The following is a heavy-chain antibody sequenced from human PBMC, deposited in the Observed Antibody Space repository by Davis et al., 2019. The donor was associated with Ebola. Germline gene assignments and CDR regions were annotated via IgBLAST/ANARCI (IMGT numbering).Heavy chain of an antibody. D-gene: IGHD5-12*01. V-gene: IGHV3-9*01. J-gene: IGHJ4*02. Sequence: SLKISCAASGFTFSTYGMHWVRQAPGKGLEWISCITWNGVTIAYADSVKGRFTVSRDNARNSLYLQMNSLRPENSALYYCARGTVATIEAYFDSWGQGTRVTVSS. CDR2: ITWNGVTI. CDR3: ARGTVATIEAYFDS. CDR1: GFTFSTYG.